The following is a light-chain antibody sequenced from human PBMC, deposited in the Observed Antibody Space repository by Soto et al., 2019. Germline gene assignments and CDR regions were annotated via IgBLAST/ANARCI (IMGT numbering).Light chain of an antibody. J-gene: IGLJ1*01. CDR2: RGN. Sequence: SYELTQPPSVSVSPGQTARITCSGDKLGNKFPCWYRVKPGQSPVLVIYRGNNRPSGIPERFSGSSSGNTATLTISGTQAMDEADYYCQAWDSSIHYVFGTGTKVTVL. CDR1: KLGNKF. V-gene: IGLV3-1*01. CDR3: QAWDSSIHYV.